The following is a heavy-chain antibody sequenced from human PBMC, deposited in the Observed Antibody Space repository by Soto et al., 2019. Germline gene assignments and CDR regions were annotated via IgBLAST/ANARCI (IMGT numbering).Heavy chain of an antibody. Sequence: SETLCLTCAVYGGSFSGYDWSWIRQPPGKGLEWIGEINHSGSTNYNPSLKSRVTISVDTSKNQFSLKLSSVTAADTAVYYCARGFFGDPADYWGQGTLVTSP. V-gene: IGHV4-34*01. CDR3: ARGFFGDPADY. CDR1: GGSFSGYD. D-gene: IGHD3-10*01. J-gene: IGHJ4*02. CDR2: INHSGST.